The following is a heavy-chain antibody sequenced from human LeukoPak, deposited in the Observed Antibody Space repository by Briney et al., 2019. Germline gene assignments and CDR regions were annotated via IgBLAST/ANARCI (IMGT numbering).Heavy chain of an antibody. CDR2: IYSGGST. CDR1: GFTVSSNY. J-gene: IGHJ6*03. Sequence: GGSLRLSCAASGFTVSSNYMSWVRQAPGKGLEWVSVIYSGGSTYYADSVKGRFTISRDNSKNTLCLQMNSLRAEDTAVYYCARDRYTIFGVVTPDMDVWGKGTTVTVSS. V-gene: IGHV3-66*02. D-gene: IGHD3-3*01. CDR3: ARDRYTIFGVVTPDMDV.